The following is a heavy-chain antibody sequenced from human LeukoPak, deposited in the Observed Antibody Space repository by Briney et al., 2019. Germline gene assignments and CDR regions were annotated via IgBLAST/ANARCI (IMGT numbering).Heavy chain of an antibody. D-gene: IGHD2-21*01. J-gene: IGHJ4*02. Sequence: GGSLRLSCAASGFIFSSYSMNWVRQAPGKGLEWVSYISSSSTTIYYADSVKGRFTISRDNAKNSLYLQMNSLRAEDTAVYYCAKSGFRYYSDYWGQGTLVTVSS. CDR1: GFIFSSYS. CDR3: AKSGFRYYSDY. V-gene: IGHV3-48*01. CDR2: ISSSSTTI.